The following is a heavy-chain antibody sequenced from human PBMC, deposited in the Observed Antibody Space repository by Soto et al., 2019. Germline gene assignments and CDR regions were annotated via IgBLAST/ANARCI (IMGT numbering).Heavy chain of an antibody. CDR2: IIPIFGTA. CDR1: GGTFSSYA. J-gene: IGHJ6*02. CDR3: VVGRIYYYYYGMDV. V-gene: IGHV1-69*13. Sequence: ASVKVSCKASGGTFSSYAISWVRQAPGQGLEWMGGIIPIFGTANDAQKFQGRVTITADESTSTAYMELSSLRSEDTAVYYCVVGRIYYYYYGMDVWGQGTTVTVSS.